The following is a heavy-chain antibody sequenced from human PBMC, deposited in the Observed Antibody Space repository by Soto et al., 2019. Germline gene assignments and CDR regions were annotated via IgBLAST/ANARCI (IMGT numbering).Heavy chain of an antibody. Sequence: QAQLVQSGAEVRKPGASVKVSCKASGYTFYSHSISWVRQAPGQGHERMGRSNDDYGNTQYAQKFRGRVTMTTDTSTTTVYMELTNLRSDDTAVYYCARCIQGDYYYGTDVWGQGTTVTVSS. V-gene: IGHV1-18*01. J-gene: IGHJ6*02. D-gene: IGHD5-18*01. CDR2: SNDDYGNT. CDR1: GYTFYSHS. CDR3: ARCIQGDYYYGTDV.